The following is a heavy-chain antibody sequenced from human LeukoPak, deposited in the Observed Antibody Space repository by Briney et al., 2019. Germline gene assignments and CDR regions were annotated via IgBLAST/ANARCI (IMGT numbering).Heavy chain of an antibody. V-gene: IGHV3-74*03. J-gene: IGHJ3*02. Sequence: GGSLRLSCAGSGFSLSNYWMHWVRQAPGKGLVWVLRIDSDGSMIEYADSVKGRFTISRDNAKNTLYLQMNSLRAEDTAVYYCARVGITMIRTDAFDIWGQGTMVTVSS. CDR1: GFSLSNYW. D-gene: IGHD3-10*01. CDR2: IDSDGSMI. CDR3: ARVGITMIRTDAFDI.